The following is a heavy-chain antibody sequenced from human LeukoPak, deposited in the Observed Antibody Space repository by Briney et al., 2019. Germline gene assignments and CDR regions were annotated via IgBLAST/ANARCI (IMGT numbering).Heavy chain of an antibody. D-gene: IGHD6-19*01. V-gene: IGHV3-74*01. CDR2: INSDGSWT. CDR1: GNYW. CDR3: ARSEAVAGTGDY. Sequence: GGSLRLSCAASGNYWMHWVRQAPGKGLAWVSHINSDGSWTGYADSVKGRFTISKDNAKNTVYLQMNSLRGEDAAVYYCARSEAVAGTGDYWGQGTLVTVSS. J-gene: IGHJ4*02.